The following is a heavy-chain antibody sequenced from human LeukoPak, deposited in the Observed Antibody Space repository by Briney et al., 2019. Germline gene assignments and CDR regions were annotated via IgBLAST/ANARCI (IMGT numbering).Heavy chain of an antibody. Sequence: PSETLSLTCAVSGYSISSGYSWGWIRQPPGKGLEWIGSIYPSGSTYYNPSLKSRVTISIDTSNNHFSLKLSSVTAADTAVYYCARDFWKYSSGWFVDYWGQGILVTVSS. CDR1: GYSISSGYS. V-gene: IGHV4-38-2*02. CDR2: IYPSGST. J-gene: IGHJ4*02. CDR3: ARDFWKYSSGWFVDY. D-gene: IGHD6-19*01.